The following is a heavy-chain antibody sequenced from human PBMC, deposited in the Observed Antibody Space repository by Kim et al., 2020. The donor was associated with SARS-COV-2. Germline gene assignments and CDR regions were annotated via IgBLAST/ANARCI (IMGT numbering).Heavy chain of an antibody. D-gene: IGHD6-19*01. Sequence: SPRGRVTISVDTSKNQFALKLSSVPAADTAVYYCARGYSSGWYRLDDFDYWGQGTLVTVSS. V-gene: IGHV4-34*01. J-gene: IGHJ4*02. CDR3: ARGYSSGWYRLDDFDY.